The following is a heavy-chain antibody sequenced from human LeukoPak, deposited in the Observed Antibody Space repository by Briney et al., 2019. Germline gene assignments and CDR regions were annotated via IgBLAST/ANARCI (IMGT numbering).Heavy chain of an antibody. CDR1: GFTFSTYG. Sequence: PGGSLRLSCAASGFTFSTYGMHWVRQAPGKGLEWVAVIWYDGSNGYYADSVKGRFSIPRDNSKNTLYLQMNSLRAEDTAVYYCARGIAVRPYYFDYWGRGTLVTVSS. D-gene: IGHD6-6*01. J-gene: IGHJ4*02. CDR3: ARGIAVRPYYFDY. CDR2: IWYDGSNG. V-gene: IGHV3-33*01.